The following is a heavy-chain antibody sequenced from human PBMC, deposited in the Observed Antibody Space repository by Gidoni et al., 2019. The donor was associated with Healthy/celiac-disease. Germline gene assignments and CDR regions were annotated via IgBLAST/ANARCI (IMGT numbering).Heavy chain of an antibody. D-gene: IGHD3-3*01. V-gene: IGHV3-15*01. J-gene: IGHJ6*03. CDR2: IKSKTDGGTT. Sequence: EVQLVESGGGLVTPGGSLRLSCAASGFPFSNAWMSWVRQAPGKGLEWVGRIKSKTDGGTTDYAAPVKGRFTISRDDSKNTLYLQMNSLKTEDTAVYYCTTVNFGVVYYYYYYMDVWGKGTTVTVSS. CDR1: GFPFSNAW. CDR3: TTVNFGVVYYYYYYMDV.